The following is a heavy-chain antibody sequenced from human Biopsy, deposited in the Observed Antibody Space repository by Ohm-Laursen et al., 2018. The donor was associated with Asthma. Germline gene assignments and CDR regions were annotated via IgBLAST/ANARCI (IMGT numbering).Heavy chain of an antibody. D-gene: IGHD5-18*01. Sequence: SDTLSLTCTVSGGPVSSGSHYWSWIRQPPGKGLEWIGYISYSGSTNYNPSLKSRVTISVDTSKNQFSLKLSSVTAADTAVYYCARDFVDSAMDYFDYWGQGTLVTVSS. V-gene: IGHV4-61*01. CDR3: ARDFVDSAMDYFDY. CDR1: GGPVSSGSHY. CDR2: ISYSGST. J-gene: IGHJ4*02.